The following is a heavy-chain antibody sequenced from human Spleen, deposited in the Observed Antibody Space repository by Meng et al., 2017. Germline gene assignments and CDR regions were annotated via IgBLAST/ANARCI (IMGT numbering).Heavy chain of an antibody. CDR3: ARRASDYGSESYHHAGFDY. CDR1: GGSISSYY. J-gene: IGHJ4*02. CDR2: IYYSGST. V-gene: IGHV4-59*01. D-gene: IGHD3-10*01. Sequence: SETLSLTCTVSGGSISSYYWSWIRQPPGKGLEWIGYIYYSGSTNYNPSLKSRVTISVDTSKNQFSLKLSSVTAADTAVYFCARRASDYGSESYHHAGFDYWGQGTLVTVSS.